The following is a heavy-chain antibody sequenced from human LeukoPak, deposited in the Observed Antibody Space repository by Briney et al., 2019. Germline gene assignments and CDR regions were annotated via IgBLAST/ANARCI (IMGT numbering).Heavy chain of an antibody. D-gene: IGHD3-22*01. CDR1: GFTFCSYA. Sequence: PGGSLRLSCSASGFTFCSYAMIWLHQAPGKGLQGVSALSGSGGSTYYADSVKGRFTISRDNSKSTLYLQMNSLRAEDTAVYYCAKFSFCDSSGYPIYFDYWGQGTLVTVSS. CDR2: LSGSGGST. J-gene: IGHJ4*02. V-gene: IGHV3-23*01. CDR3: AKFSFCDSSGYPIYFDY.